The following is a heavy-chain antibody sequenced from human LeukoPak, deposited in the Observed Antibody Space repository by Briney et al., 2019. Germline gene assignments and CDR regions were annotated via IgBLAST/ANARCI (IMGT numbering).Heavy chain of an antibody. CDR2: ISYDGSNK. CDR3: ASTKADAFDI. V-gene: IGHV3-30*03. CDR1: GFTFSSYG. J-gene: IGHJ3*02. Sequence: GGSLRLSCAASGFTFSSYGMHWVRQAPGKGLEWVAVISYDGSNKYYADSAKGRFTISRDNSKNTLYLQMNSLRAEDTAVYYCASTKADAFDIWGQGTMVTVSS.